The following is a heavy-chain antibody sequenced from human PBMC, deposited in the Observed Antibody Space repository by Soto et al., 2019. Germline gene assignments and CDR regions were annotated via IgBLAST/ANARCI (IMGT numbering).Heavy chain of an antibody. D-gene: IGHD2-15*01. CDR3: ARDGPKGYGAAATY. J-gene: IGHJ4*02. Sequence: QVQLQESGPGLVKPSETLSLTCTVSGGSISSYYWSWIRQPPGKGLEWIGYIYYSGSTNYNPSLKSRFTISVDTSKNQFSLKLSSVTAADTAVYYCARDGPKGYGAAATYWGQGTLVTVSS. CDR2: IYYSGST. CDR1: GGSISSYY. V-gene: IGHV4-59*01.